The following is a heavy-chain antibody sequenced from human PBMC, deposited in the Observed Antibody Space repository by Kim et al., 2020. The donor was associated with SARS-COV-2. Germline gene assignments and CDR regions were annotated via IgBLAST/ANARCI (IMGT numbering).Heavy chain of an antibody. CDR3: ARGYFGGPMGVFDY. CDR1: GGSISNYY. CDR2: IHSSGIA. D-gene: IGHD2-21*01. Sequence: SETLSLTCTVSGGSISNYYWSWIRQPAGKGLEWIGRIHSSGIATYNPSLTSRVTMSVVPSKNQFSLRLTSVTAADTAVYFCARGYFGGPMGVFDYWGQGSLVTVSS. J-gene: IGHJ4*02. V-gene: IGHV4-4*07.